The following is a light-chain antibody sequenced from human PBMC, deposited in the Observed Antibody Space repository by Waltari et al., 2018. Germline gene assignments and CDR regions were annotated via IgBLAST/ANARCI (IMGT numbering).Light chain of an antibody. CDR3: QQYGSSLYT. J-gene: IGKJ2*01. CDR1: QSVSSSY. V-gene: IGKV3-20*01. Sequence: IVLPHSHATLSFSPGEVATLPCRASQSVSSSYLAWYQQKPGQTPRLLIYGASSRATGIPDRFSGSGSGTDFTLTISRLEPEDFAVYYCQQYGSSLYTFGQGTKLEI. CDR2: GAS.